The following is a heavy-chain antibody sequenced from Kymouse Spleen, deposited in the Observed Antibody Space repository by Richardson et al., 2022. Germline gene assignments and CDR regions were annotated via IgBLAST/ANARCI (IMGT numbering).Heavy chain of an antibody. D-gene: IGHD3-9*01. Sequence: EVQLVQSGAEVKKPGESLKISCKGSGYSFTSYWIGWVRQMPGKGLEWMGIIYPGDSDTRYSPSFQGQVTISADKSISTAYLQWSSLKASDTAMYYCARPPSLRYFDWLSFDYWGQGTLVTVSS. CDR1: GYSFTSYW. J-gene: IGHJ4*02. CDR2: IYPGDSDT. V-gene: IGHV5-51*01. CDR3: ARPPSLRYFDWLSFDY.